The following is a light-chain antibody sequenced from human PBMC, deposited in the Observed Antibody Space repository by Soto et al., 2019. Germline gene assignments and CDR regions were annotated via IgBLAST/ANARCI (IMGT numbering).Light chain of an antibody. J-gene: IGKJ1*01. CDR2: AAS. Sequence: RVMTQSPDTLSVSPGERATLSCRASETVRSNLAWYQQKPGQAPRLLIYAASTRATGIPARFIGNGSGTEFTLTISSLQSEDFAVYYCQQYDSWTFGQGTKVDIK. CDR3: QQYDSWT. CDR1: ETVRSN. V-gene: IGKV3D-15*01.